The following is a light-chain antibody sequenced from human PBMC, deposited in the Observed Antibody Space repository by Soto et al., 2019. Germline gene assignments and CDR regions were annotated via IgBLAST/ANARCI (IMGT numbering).Light chain of an antibody. V-gene: IGKV2-30*01. CDR1: QILVDRDGNTY. Sequence: VVTQSPLSLPVTLGQPASISCSSSQILVDRDGNTYFNWYQRRPGQPPRRLIYKISYRDSGVPDRFSGSGSGTYFTLKISRVEAEDVGFYYCMQGTLWPWTFGQGTKVDIK. CDR2: KIS. J-gene: IGKJ1*01. CDR3: MQGTLWPWT.